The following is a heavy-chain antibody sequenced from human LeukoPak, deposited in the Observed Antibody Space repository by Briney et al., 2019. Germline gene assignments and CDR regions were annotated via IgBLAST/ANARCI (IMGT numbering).Heavy chain of an antibody. J-gene: IGHJ6*04. CDR1: GDSLHSYW. CDR3: ATQGLVVVPARHAMDV. Sequence: NRWDSLRLSCKGSGDSLHSYWVTWVRQMAGEGLEWIGRIDPDESYTRYSPSFEGYVTISADQSINSVFPQWRSLKASDTGVYYCATQGLVVVPARHAMDVWGKGTTVIVSS. D-gene: IGHD2-2*01. V-gene: IGHV5-10-1*01. CDR2: IDPDESYT.